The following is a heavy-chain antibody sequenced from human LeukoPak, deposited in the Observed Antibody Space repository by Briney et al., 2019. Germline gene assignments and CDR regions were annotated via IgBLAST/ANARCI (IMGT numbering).Heavy chain of an antibody. V-gene: IGHV3-9*01. CDR3: AKADGDYTIDAFDI. Sequence: PPGRSLRLSCAASGFTFDDYAMHWVRQAPGKGLEWVSSISWNSGSIGYADSVKGRSTISRDNAKNSLYLQMNSLRPEDTALYYCAKADGDYTIDAFDIWGQGTMVTVSS. J-gene: IGHJ3*02. CDR1: GFTFDDYA. D-gene: IGHD4-17*01. CDR2: ISWNSGSI.